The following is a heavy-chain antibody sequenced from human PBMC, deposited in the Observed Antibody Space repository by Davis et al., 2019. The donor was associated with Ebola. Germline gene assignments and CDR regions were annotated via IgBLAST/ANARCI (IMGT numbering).Heavy chain of an antibody. V-gene: IGHV3-23*01. J-gene: IGHJ6*03. CDR2: ISGSGGST. Sequence: PGGSLRLSCAASGFTFSSYAMSWVRQAPGKGLEWVSAISGSGGSTYYADSVKGRFTISRDNSKNTLYLQMNSLRAEETAVYYCTKDGRIVGAITYYYYMDVWGKGTTVTVSS. D-gene: IGHD1-26*01. CDR1: GFTFSSYA. CDR3: TKDGRIVGAITYYYYMDV.